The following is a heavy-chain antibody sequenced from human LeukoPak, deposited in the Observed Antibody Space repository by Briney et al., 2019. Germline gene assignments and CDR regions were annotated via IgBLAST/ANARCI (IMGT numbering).Heavy chain of an antibody. J-gene: IGHJ4*02. D-gene: IGHD3-16*02. CDR1: GFTFSSYA. V-gene: IGHV3-23*01. CDR2: ISGSGGST. Sequence: GGSLRLSCAASGFTFSSYAMSWVRQAPGKGLEWVSAISGSGGSTYYADSVKGRFTISRDNSKNTLYLQMNSLRAEDTAVYYCAKEASDYDYVWGSYRYSDYWGQGTLVTVSS. CDR3: AKEASDYDYVWGSYRYSDY.